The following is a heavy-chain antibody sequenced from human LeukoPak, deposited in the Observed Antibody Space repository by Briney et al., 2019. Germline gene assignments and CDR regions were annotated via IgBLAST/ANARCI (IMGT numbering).Heavy chain of an antibody. V-gene: IGHV3-23*01. CDR2: ITRSGGTI. CDR3: AKGGVLRGVISHYYYMDV. CDR1: GFTFSNYA. J-gene: IGHJ6*03. D-gene: IGHD3-10*01. Sequence: PGGSLRLSCAASGFTFSNYAMSWVRQAPGKGLEWVSTITRSGGTIYYADSVKGRFTISRDNSRNTLYLQMNSLRAEDTAVYYCAKGGVLRGVISHYYYMDVWGKGTTVTVSS.